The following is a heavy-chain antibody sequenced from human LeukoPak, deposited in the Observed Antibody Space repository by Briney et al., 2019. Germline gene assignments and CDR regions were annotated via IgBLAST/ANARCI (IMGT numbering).Heavy chain of an antibody. J-gene: IGHJ5*02. CDR1: GGSFSGYY. Sequence: SETLSLTCAVYGGSFSGYYWGWIRQPPGKGLQWIGEITHNGYTDYNPALKSRVTISIDTSKNEFSLKVSSVTAADMAIYYCAASGGPINWFDPWGQGTLVTVSS. V-gene: IGHV4-34*01. CDR2: ITHNGYT. D-gene: IGHD3-10*01. CDR3: AASGGPINWFDP.